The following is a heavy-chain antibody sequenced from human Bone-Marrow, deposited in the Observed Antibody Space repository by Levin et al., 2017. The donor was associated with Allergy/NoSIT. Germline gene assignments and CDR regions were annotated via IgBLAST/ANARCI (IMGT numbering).Heavy chain of an antibody. CDR1: GGSISSSSYY. CDR2: IYYSGST. CDR3: ARHKTYYYDSSGYRDAFDI. V-gene: IGHV4-39*01. Sequence: SETLSLTCTVSGGSISSSSYYWGWIRQPPGKGLEWIGSIYYSGSTYYNPSLKSRVTISVDTSKNQFSLKLSSVTAAETAVYYCARHKTYYYDSSGYRDAFDIWGQGTMVTVSS. J-gene: IGHJ3*02. D-gene: IGHD3-22*01.